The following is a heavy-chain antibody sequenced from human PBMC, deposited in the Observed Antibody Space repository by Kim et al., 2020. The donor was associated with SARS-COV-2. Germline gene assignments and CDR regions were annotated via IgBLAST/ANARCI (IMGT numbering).Heavy chain of an antibody. V-gene: IGHV3-23*01. D-gene: IGHD2-21*01. CDR3: LKGGWGWILDY. Sequence: GGSLRLSCTTSGFTFTGHAMSWVRQAPGKGLEWVSSIYCSDGTTYYVDSVKGRFSISRDDSKNTLYLQMSALRADDTAAYYCLKGGWGWILDYWDQGTLV. CDR1: GFTFTGHA. J-gene: IGHJ4*02. CDR2: IYCSDGTT.